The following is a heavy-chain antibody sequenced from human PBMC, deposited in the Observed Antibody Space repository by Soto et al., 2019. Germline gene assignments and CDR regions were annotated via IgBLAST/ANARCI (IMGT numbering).Heavy chain of an antibody. Sequence: ASVKVSCKASGYTFTIYDINWVRQATGQGLEWMGWMNPNSGNTGYAQKFQGRVTMTRNTSISTAYMELSSLRSEDTAVYYCARAIPHMYYYYYYMDVWGKGTTVTVSS. V-gene: IGHV1-8*01. CDR3: ARAIPHMYYYYYYMDV. CDR2: MNPNSGNT. J-gene: IGHJ6*03. CDR1: GYTFTIYD.